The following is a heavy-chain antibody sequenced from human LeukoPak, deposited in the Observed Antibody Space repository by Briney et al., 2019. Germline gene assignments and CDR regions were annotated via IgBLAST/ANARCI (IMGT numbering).Heavy chain of an antibody. CDR2: IYTSGST. CDR3: ARAGMAARRFWFDP. CDR1: GGSISSGSYY. Sequence: SETLSLTCTASGGSISSGSYYWSWIRQPAGKGLEWIGRIYTSGSTNYNPSLKSRVTISVDTSKNQFSLKLSSVTAADTAVYYCARAGMAARRFWFDPWGQGTLVTVSS. D-gene: IGHD6-6*01. J-gene: IGHJ5*02. V-gene: IGHV4-61*02.